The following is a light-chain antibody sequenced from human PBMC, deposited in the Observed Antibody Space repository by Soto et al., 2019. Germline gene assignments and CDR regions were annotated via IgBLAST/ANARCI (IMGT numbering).Light chain of an antibody. CDR2: AAS. CDR1: QGITND. CDR3: QQFNSDPFT. V-gene: IGKV1-9*01. J-gene: IGKJ3*01. Sequence: DIQLTQSPSFLSASVGDRVTITCRASQGITNDLAWYQQKPGKAPKLLIYAASSLQRGVPSTFSGSGFGTEFTLTISSLQPGDFATYFCQQFNSDPFTFGPGTTVDFK.